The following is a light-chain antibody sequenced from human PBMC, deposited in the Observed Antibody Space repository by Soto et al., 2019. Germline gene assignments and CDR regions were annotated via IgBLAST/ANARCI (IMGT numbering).Light chain of an antibody. CDR1: ISDIGDYNY. V-gene: IGLV2-14*03. CDR2: DVS. CDR3: SSYRSSSPLVV. Sequence: QSALTQPASVSGSPGQSITISCTGTISDIGDYNYVSWYQQHPRKAPKLMIYDVSNRPSGVSNRFSGSKSGYTASLTISGLQPEDEADYYCSSYRSSSPLVVFGGGTKLTVL. J-gene: IGLJ2*01.